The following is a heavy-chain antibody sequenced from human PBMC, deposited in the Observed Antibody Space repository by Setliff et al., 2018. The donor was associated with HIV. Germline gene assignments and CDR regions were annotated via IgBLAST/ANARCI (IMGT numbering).Heavy chain of an antibody. V-gene: IGHV4-59*01. CDR2: IFDSGST. J-gene: IGHJ4*02. Sequence: KASETLSLTCTVSGGSINSYYWSWIRQPPGKGLEWIGYIFDSGSTNYNPSFESRVTISLDTSKNQFSLKLSSVTAADTAIYYCARLRDMEWELIGLDYWGRGTLVTV. CDR3: ARLRDMEWELIGLDY. CDR1: GGSINSYY. D-gene: IGHD1-26*01.